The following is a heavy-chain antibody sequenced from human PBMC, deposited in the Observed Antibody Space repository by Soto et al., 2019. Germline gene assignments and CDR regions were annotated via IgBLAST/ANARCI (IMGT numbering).Heavy chain of an antibody. CDR1: GGSISSGDYY. Sequence: SETLSLTCTVSGGSISSGDYYWSWIRQPPGKGLEWIGYIYYSGSTYYNPSLKSRVTIPVDTSKNQFSLKLSSVTAADTAVYYCARVLMGYYYEYYFDYWGQGTLVTVSS. D-gene: IGHD3-22*01. CDR2: IYYSGST. CDR3: ARVLMGYYYEYYFDY. J-gene: IGHJ4*02. V-gene: IGHV4-30-4*01.